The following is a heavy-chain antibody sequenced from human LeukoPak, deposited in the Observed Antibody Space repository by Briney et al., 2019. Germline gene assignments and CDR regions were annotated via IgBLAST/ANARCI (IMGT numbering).Heavy chain of an antibody. V-gene: IGHV1-69*13. J-gene: IGHJ5*02. D-gene: IGHD3-10*01. CDR1: GGTFSSYA. Sequence: ASVKVSCKASGGTFSSYAISWVRQAPGQGLEWMGGIIPIFGTANYAQKFQGRVTITADESTSTAYMELSSLRSEDTAVYYCARAYYYGSGSYYKMGTGWFDPWGQGTLVTVSS. CDR2: IIPIFGTA. CDR3: ARAYYYGSGSYYKMGTGWFDP.